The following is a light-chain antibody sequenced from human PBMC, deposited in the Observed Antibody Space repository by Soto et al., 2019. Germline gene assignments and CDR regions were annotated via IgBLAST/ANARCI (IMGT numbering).Light chain of an antibody. V-gene: IGKV3-15*01. Sequence: EIAMTQSQATLSLSPGERATLSCRASQTVSSNLAWYQQKPGQAPRLLIYDASTRATGIPVRFRGSGSGTEFTLTISSLQSEDSAVYYCHQYNNWLALTFGGGTKVDI. CDR3: HQYNNWLALT. CDR1: QTVSSN. CDR2: DAS. J-gene: IGKJ4*01.